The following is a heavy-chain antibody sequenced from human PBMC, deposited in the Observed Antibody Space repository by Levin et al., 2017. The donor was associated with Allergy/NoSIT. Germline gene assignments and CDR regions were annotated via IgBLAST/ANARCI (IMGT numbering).Heavy chain of an antibody. V-gene: IGHV3-48*01. CDR2: ISSNSNNI. CDR1: GFTFTSYH. Sequence: GGSLRLSCAASGFTFTSYHMNWVRQAPGKGLEWISYISSNSNNIYYADSVGGRFTISRDNAENSLYLQMNSLRAEDTAVYYCARDLWFGSFDYWGQGALVTVSS. J-gene: IGHJ4*02. CDR3: ARDLWFGSFDY. D-gene: IGHD3-10*01.